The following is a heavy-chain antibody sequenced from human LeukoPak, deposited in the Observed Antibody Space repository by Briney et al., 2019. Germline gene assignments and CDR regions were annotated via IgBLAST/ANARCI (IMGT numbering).Heavy chain of an antibody. CDR3: ARGQQLVKTD. D-gene: IGHD6-13*01. Sequence: GGSLRLSCAANGVTLRGHSMNWVRQAPGKGLEWVANIKQDGSEKYYVDSVKGRFTISRDNSKNTVYLQMDSLRAEDTALYYCARGQQLVKTDWGQGTLVTVSS. CDR2: IKQDGSEK. V-gene: IGHV3-7*01. CDR1: GVTLRGHS. J-gene: IGHJ4*02.